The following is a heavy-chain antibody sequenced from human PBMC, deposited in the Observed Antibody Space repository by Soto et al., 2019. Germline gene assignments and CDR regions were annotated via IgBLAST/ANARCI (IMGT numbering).Heavy chain of an antibody. J-gene: IGHJ4*02. V-gene: IGHV1-18*01. CDR1: GYTFTSYG. Sequence: ASVKVSCKASGYTFTSYGISWVRQAPGQGLEWMGWISVYNGNTDYVKKFQGRVTMTTDTSTSTAYMELRSLRSDDTAVYYCAREIRGDDFWSAYPDYWGQGTLVTVSS. D-gene: IGHD3-3*01. CDR3: AREIRGDDFWSAYPDY. CDR2: ISVYNGNT.